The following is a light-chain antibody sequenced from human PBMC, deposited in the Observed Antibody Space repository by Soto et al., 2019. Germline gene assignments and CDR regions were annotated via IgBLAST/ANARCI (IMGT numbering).Light chain of an antibody. CDR1: SSDIGAYIY. J-gene: IGLJ3*02. Sequence: QSALTQPPSASGSPGQSVTISCTGTSSDIGAYIYVSWYQQLPGAAPKLVIFGNRNRPSGVPERFSGSKSGTSASLAITGLQAEDEADYYCQAYDYSLTASVFGGGTKLTVL. V-gene: IGLV2-8*01. CDR3: QAYDYSLTASV. CDR2: GNR.